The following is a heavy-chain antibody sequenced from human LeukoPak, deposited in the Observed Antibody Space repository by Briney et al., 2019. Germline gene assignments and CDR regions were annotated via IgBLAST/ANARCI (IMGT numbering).Heavy chain of an antibody. V-gene: IGHV3-23*01. J-gene: IGHJ3*02. CDR3: ARGGSYLSAFDI. CDR1: GFTFNSYT. Sequence: GGSLRLSCVASGFTFNSYTMSWVRQAPGKGLEWVSAISDSGYSTYYADSVKGRFTISRDNSKNTLYLQMNSLRAEDTAVYYCARGGSYLSAFDIWGQGTMVTVSS. CDR2: ISDSGYST. D-gene: IGHD1-26*01.